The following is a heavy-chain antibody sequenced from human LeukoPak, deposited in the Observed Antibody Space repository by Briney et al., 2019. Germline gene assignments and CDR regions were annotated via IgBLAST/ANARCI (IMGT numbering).Heavy chain of an antibody. CDR2: ITGSGGGT. Sequence: PGGSLRLSCAASGFTFSNYAMSWVRQAPGKGLEWVSAITGSGGGTYYADSVEGRFTISRDNSKNTLYLQMNSLRAEDTAIYYCAKGDLSAAAPRAFDFWGQGTMVTVSS. J-gene: IGHJ3*01. V-gene: IGHV3-23*01. CDR1: GFTFSNYA. D-gene: IGHD6-13*01. CDR3: AKGDLSAAAPRAFDF.